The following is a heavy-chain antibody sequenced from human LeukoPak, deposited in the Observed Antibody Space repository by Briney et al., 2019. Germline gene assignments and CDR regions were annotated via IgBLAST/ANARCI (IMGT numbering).Heavy chain of an antibody. D-gene: IGHD4-11*01. CDR1: GFTFSSSTFGSYT. J-gene: IGHJ4*02. Sequence: GGSLRLSCATSGFTFSSSTFGSYTMNWVRQAPGKGLEWVSSISSTGTYICYTDSVKGRFTISRDIANSLLYLQMNSLRADDTAVYYCARDLDYSTGFDYWGQGTLVTVSS. CDR2: ISSTGTYI. V-gene: IGHV3-21*01. CDR3: ARDLDYSTGFDY.